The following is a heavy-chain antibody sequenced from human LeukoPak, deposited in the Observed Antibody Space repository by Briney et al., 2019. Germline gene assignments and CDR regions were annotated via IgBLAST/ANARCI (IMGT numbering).Heavy chain of an antibody. CDR1: GGTFSSYA. Sequence: GASVKVSCKASGGTFSSYAISWVRQAPGQGLEWMGGIIPIFGTANYAQKFQGRVTITTDESTSTAYMELSSLRSEDTAVYYCGRGSSDYYYMDVWGKGTTVTVSS. CDR3: GRGSSDYYYMDV. CDR2: IIPIFGTA. J-gene: IGHJ6*03. V-gene: IGHV1-69*05. D-gene: IGHD2-2*01.